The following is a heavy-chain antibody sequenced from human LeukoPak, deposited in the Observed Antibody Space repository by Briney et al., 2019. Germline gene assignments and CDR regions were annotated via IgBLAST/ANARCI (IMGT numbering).Heavy chain of an antibody. Sequence: PGGSLRLSCEASGFTFTSFWMSWVRQAPGKGVEWVANIKQDGSEKYYVDPVKGRFTISRDNAKNSLYLQMNSLRAEDTAVYYCARDTSGGWYGLIDYWGQGTPVTVSS. V-gene: IGHV3-7*01. CDR3: ARDTSGGWYGLIDY. D-gene: IGHD6-19*01. J-gene: IGHJ4*02. CDR2: IKQDGSEK. CDR1: GFTFTSFW.